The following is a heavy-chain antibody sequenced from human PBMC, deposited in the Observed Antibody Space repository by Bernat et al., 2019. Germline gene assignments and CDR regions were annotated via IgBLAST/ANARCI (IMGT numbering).Heavy chain of an antibody. CDR3: ARLSHDYTNFDGHFDY. Sequence: QLQLQESGPGLVKPSETLSLTCTVSGGSISSSHYYWGWIRQPPGKGLEWVVSMYYTGSAYYNPSLRSRVTISVDTSKNQFALKLTSVTAADTAVYYCARLSHDYTNFDGHFDYWGQGALVTVS. CDR1: GGSISSSHYY. D-gene: IGHD4-11*01. V-gene: IGHV4-39*01. CDR2: MYYTGSA. J-gene: IGHJ4*02.